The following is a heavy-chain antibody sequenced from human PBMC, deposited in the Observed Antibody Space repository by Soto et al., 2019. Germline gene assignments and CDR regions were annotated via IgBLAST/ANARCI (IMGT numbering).Heavy chain of an antibody. J-gene: IGHJ4*02. D-gene: IGHD5-18*01. CDR2: IYYSGST. CDR3: ARHRYSYGVYYFDY. CDR1: GGSISNYC. V-gene: IGHV4-59*08. Sequence: SEILSLTCIVSGGSISNYCWSWIRQPPGKGLEWIGYIYYSGSTNYNPSLTSRVTISVDTSKNQFSLKLSSVTAADTAVYYCARHRYSYGVYYFDYWGQGTLVTVSS.